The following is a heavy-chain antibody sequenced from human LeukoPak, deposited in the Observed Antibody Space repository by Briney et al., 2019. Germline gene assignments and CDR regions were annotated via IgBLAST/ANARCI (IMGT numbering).Heavy chain of an antibody. V-gene: IGHV1-69*13. J-gene: IGHJ4*02. CDR3: ARGEVPPHYFDS. CDR1: GGTFSNSA. Sequence: SVKVSCKASGGTFSNSAISWVRQAPGQGLEWMGGIIPIFGTANYAQRFQGRVTITADESTTTAYMEVSSLRSEDTAVYYCARGEVPPHYFDSWGQGTLVAVSS. CDR2: IIPIFGTA.